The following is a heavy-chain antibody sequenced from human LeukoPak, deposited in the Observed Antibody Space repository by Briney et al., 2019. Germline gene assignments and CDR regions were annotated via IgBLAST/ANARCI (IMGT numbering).Heavy chain of an antibody. CDR3: ARHDEYSSNHVGLDY. CDR2: IYYSGYT. CDR1: GGSISSSSYY. V-gene: IGHV4-39*01. D-gene: IGHD6-13*01. J-gene: IGHJ4*02. Sequence: SETLSLTCTVSGGSISSSSYYWGWIRQPPGKGLEWIGSIYYSGYTYYNPSLESRVTISVDTSKNHFSLKLTSVTAADTAVYYCARHDEYSSNHVGLDYWGQGTLVTVSS.